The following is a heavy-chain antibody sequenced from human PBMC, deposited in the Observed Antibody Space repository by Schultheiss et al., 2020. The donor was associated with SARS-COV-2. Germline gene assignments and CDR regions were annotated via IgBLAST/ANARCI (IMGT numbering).Heavy chain of an antibody. D-gene: IGHD5-24*01. CDR1: GGTFSSYA. V-gene: IGHV1-69*13. Sequence: SVKVSCKASGGTFSSYAISWVRQAPGQGLEWMGGIIPIFGTANYAQKFQGRVTITADESTSTAYMELSSLRSEDTAVYYCARAGEMATHPHGFDIWGQGTMVTVSS. J-gene: IGHJ3*02. CDR3: ARAGEMATHPHGFDI. CDR2: IIPIFGTA.